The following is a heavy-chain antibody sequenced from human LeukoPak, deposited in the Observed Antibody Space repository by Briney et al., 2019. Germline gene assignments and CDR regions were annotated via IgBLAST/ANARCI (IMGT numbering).Heavy chain of an antibody. CDR1: GFTFSSFT. Sequence: PGGSLRLSCAASGFTFSSFTMSWVRQGPGKGLEWVSTLCGSGDATYYADTVRGRFTISTDTSKTMLYLQMPSLRADDTAVYYCAKGLSIDYHLFDPWGQRTLVTVSS. V-gene: IGHV3-23*01. CDR3: AKGLSIDYHLFDP. CDR2: LCGSGDAT. J-gene: IGHJ5*02. D-gene: IGHD4-11*01.